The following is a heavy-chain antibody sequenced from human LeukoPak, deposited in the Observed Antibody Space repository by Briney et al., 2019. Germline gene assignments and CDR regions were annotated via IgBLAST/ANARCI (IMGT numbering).Heavy chain of an antibody. CDR1: GFTFSSYG. CDR3: AKDDRSSLLWFGELSY. Sequence: GGSLRLSCAAPGFTFSSYGMHWVRQAPGKGLEWVAFIRYDGSNKYYADSVKGRFTISRDNSKNTLYLQMNSLRAEDTAVYYCAKDDRSSLLWFGELSYWGQGTLVTVSS. J-gene: IGHJ4*02. CDR2: IRYDGSNK. D-gene: IGHD3-10*01. V-gene: IGHV3-30*02.